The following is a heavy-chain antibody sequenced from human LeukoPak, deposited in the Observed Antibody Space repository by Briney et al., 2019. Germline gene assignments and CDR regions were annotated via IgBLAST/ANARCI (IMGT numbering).Heavy chain of an antibody. D-gene: IGHD6-13*01. Sequence: PSETLSLTCAVSGDSVSSGYYWGWIRQPPGKGLEWIGSIYHSGSTYYNPSLKSRVTISVDTSKNQFSLKLSSVTAADTAVYYCARRRRISCFDYWGQGTVVTVSS. J-gene: IGHJ4*02. CDR2: IYHSGST. CDR1: GDSVSSGYY. CDR3: ARRRRISCFDY. V-gene: IGHV4-38-2*01.